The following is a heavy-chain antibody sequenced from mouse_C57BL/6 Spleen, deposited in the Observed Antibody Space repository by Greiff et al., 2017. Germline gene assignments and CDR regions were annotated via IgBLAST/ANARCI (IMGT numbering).Heavy chain of an antibody. CDR3: ARGRGNWDYFDY. J-gene: IGHJ2*01. CDR2: IYPGSGST. V-gene: IGHV1-55*01. Sequence: QVQLQQPGAELVKPGASVKMSCKASGYTFTSYWITWVKQRPGQGLEWIGDIYPGSGSTNYNEKFKSKATLTVDTSSSTAYMQLSSLTSEDSAVYYCARGRGNWDYFDYWGKGTTLTVAS. CDR1: GYTFTSYW. D-gene: IGHD4-1*02.